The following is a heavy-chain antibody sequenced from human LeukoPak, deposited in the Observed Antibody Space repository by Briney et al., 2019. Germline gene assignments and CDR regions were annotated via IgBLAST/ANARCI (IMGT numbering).Heavy chain of an antibody. CDR2: IRSKTDGGAS. V-gene: IGHV3-15*01. Sequence: NPGGSRRLSCAASGFTFSKVWMTWVRQAPGKGLEWVGRIRSKTDGGASEYAAPVKGRFSISRDDSNNTLYLEMISLKAEDTAIYYCTTDVNRFMVTASSWGQGTLVTVSS. CDR1: GFTFSKVW. D-gene: IGHD2-21*02. CDR3: TTDVNRFMVTASS. J-gene: IGHJ5*02.